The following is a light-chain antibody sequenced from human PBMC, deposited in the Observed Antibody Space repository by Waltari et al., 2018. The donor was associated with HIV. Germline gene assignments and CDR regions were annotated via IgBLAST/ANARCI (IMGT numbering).Light chain of an antibody. CDR2: RNN. Sequence: QSVLTQPPSASGTPGQRVTISCSASSSTLGSKYVSWCQHCPGTAPKLLIYRNNQRPSGVPDRFAGSKSGTSASLAISGLRSEDEADYYCASWDDSLSAWVFGGGTKLTVL. CDR3: ASWDDSLSAWV. J-gene: IGLJ3*02. CDR1: SSTLGSKY. V-gene: IGLV1-47*01.